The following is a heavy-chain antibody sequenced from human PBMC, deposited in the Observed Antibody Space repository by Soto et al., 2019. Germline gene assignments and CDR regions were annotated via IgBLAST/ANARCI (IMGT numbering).Heavy chain of an antibody. CDR2: IYWDDDK. CDR1: GFSLSTSGVG. V-gene: IGHV2-5*02. Sequence: SGPTLVNPTQTLTLTCTFSGFSLSTSGVGVGWIRQPPGKALEWLALIYWDDDKRYSPSLKSRLTITKDTSKNQVVLTRTNMDPVDTATYYCAHILSRYGDQGDALDIWGQGTMVTVSS. J-gene: IGHJ3*02. CDR3: AHILSRYGDQGDALDI. D-gene: IGHD4-17*01.